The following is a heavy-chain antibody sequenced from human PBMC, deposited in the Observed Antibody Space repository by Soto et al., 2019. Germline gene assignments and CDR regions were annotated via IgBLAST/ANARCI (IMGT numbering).Heavy chain of an antibody. D-gene: IGHD6-19*01. CDR2: FDPEDGET. V-gene: IGHV1-24*01. CDR1: GDSLTELS. CDR3: ATKSSGWHYFDY. J-gene: IGHJ4*02. Sequence: ASVKVSCKVSGDSLTELSMHWVRQAPGKGLEWMGGFDPEDGETIYAQNFQGIVTMTADTARDTAYMELSRLSSGYTTVYYCATKSSGWHYFDYRGRGTLVTVSS.